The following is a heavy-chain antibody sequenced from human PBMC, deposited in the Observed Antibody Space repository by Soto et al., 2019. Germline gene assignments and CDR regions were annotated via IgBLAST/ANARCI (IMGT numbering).Heavy chain of an antibody. Sequence: GGSLRLSCAASGFTFSSYGMHWVRQAPGKGLEWVAVISYDGSNKYYADSVKGRFTISRDNSKNTLYLQMNSLRAEDTAVYYCAKEYPYSSSPRYYYYGMDVWGQGTTVTVSS. CDR3: AKEYPYSSSPRYYYYGMDV. V-gene: IGHV3-30*18. CDR1: GFTFSSYG. D-gene: IGHD6-6*01. CDR2: ISYDGSNK. J-gene: IGHJ6*02.